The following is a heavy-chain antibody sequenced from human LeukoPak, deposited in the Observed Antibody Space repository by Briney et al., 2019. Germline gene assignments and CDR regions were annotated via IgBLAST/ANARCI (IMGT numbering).Heavy chain of an antibody. CDR3: ASWYYDSSGYLFDY. J-gene: IGHJ4*02. CDR1: GGSISSYY. Sequence: PSETLPLTCTVSGGSISSYYWSWIRQPAGKGLEWIGRIYTSGSTNYNPSLKSRVTMSVDTSKNQFSLRLSSVTAADTAVYYCASWYYDSSGYLFDYWGQGTLVTVSS. CDR2: IYTSGST. V-gene: IGHV4-4*07. D-gene: IGHD3-22*01.